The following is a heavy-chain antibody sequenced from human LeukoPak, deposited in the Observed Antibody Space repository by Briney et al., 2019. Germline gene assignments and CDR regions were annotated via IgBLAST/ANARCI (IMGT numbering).Heavy chain of an antibody. CDR1: GFTFSSYA. CDR2: ISGSGGST. V-gene: IGHV3-23*01. Sequence: GGSLRLSCAASGFTFSSYAMSWVRQAPGKGLEWVSAISGSGGSTYYADSVKGRFTISRDNSKNTLYLQMNSLRAEDTAVYYCASSSFGEFVYFDYWGQGTLVTVSS. J-gene: IGHJ4*02. CDR3: ASSSFGEFVYFDY. D-gene: IGHD3-10*01.